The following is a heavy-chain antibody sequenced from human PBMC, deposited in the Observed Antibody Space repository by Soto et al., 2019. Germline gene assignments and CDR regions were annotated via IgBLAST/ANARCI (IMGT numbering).Heavy chain of an antibody. CDR3: SRGWTPIAY. V-gene: IGHV1-18*01. CDR2: ISAYNGNT. D-gene: IGHD2-15*01. J-gene: IGHJ4*02. CDR1: GYTFTSYG. Sequence: QVQLVQSGAEVKKPGASVKVSCKASGYTFTSYGIRWVRQAPGQGLEWMGWISAYNGNTKYSQKLQGRVTMTTDTMTGTAYTEERTLVYYDATVYYGSRGWTPIAYMGQGTLFPVCS.